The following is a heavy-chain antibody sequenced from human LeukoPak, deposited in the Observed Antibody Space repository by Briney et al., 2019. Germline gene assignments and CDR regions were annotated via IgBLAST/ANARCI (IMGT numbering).Heavy chain of an antibody. CDR1: GFTFDDYA. CDR2: ISWNSGSI. CDR3: AKAHDYGDYESYFDY. D-gene: IGHD4-17*01. V-gene: IGHV3-9*01. J-gene: IGHJ4*02. Sequence: PGRSLRLSCAASGFTFDDYAMHWVRQAPGKGLEWVSGISWNSGSIGYADSVKGRSTISRDSAKNSLYLQMNSLRAEDTALYYRAKAHDYGDYESYFDYWGQGTLVTVSS.